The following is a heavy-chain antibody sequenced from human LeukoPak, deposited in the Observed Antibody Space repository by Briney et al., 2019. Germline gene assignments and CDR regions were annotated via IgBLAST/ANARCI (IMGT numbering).Heavy chain of an antibody. V-gene: IGHV3-7*01. CDR1: GFTFSSYW. J-gene: IGHJ4*02. Sequence: GGSLRLSCAASGFTFSSYWMSWVRQAPGKGLESVANIKQDGSEKYYVDSVKGRFTISRDNAKKSLYLQMNSLRAEDTAVYYCARVGIDYYDSSGYPFDYWGQGTLVTVSS. CDR2: IKQDGSEK. D-gene: IGHD3-22*01. CDR3: ARVGIDYYDSSGYPFDY.